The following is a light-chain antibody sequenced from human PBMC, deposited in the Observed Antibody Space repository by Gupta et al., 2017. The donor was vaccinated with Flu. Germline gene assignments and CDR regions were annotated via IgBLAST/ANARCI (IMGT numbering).Light chain of an antibody. J-gene: IGKJ4*02. CDR1: QTINNY. V-gene: IGKV1-39*01. CDR2: AAS. Sequence: PSSLSASVGDRVTITCRTSQTINNYLNWYQQKPGKAPNLLIFAASNLQSGVPSRFRGSGSGTDFTLTIIRLQPEDFATYYCQQTYNTPHSFGRGTKVEI. CDR3: QQTYNTPHS.